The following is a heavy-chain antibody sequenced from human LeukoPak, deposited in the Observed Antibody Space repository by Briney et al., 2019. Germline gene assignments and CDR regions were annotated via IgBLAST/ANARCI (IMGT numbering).Heavy chain of an antibody. J-gene: IGHJ4*02. D-gene: IGHD6-19*01. CDR2: IYYTGST. Sequence: SETLSLTCTVSGGSISSSSYYWGWIRQPPGKGLEWIGNIYYTGSTYYNPSLKSRVTISVDTSKNQFSLKLSSVTAADTAVYYCARGSGIAVAGTGLDWGQGTLVTVSS. CDR3: ARGSGIAVAGTGLD. V-gene: IGHV4-39*07. CDR1: GGSISSSSYY.